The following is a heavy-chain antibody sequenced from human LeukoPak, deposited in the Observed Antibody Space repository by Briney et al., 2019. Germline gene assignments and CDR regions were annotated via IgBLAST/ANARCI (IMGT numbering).Heavy chain of an antibody. CDR1: GGSISSNY. V-gene: IGHV4-4*07. Sequence: SETLSLTCTVSGGSISSNYWSWIRQPPGKGLEWIGRIYTSGSTNYNPSLKSRVTMSVDTSKNQFSLKLSSVTAADTAVYYCARDRARAPNYYGSGSYSYYYYYYMDVWGKGTTVTISS. J-gene: IGHJ6*03. D-gene: IGHD3-10*01. CDR3: ARDRARAPNYYGSGSYSYYYYYYMDV. CDR2: IYTSGST.